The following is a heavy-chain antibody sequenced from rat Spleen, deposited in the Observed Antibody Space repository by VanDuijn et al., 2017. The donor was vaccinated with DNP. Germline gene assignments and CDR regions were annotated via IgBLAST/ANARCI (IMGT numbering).Heavy chain of an antibody. D-gene: IGHD4-3*01. J-gene: IGHJ2*01. V-gene: IGHV5S23*01. CDR2: IGSPAYAP. CDR1: GFAFSDYN. Sequence: EVQLVESGGGLLQPGGSLRLSCATSGFAFSDYNMAWVRQAPAKGLEWVAYIGSPAYAPYYADSVKGRFTISRDNAKSTLYLQMNTLRSEDMATYYCVRWNSGHFDYWGQGVMVTVSS. CDR3: VRWNSGHFDY.